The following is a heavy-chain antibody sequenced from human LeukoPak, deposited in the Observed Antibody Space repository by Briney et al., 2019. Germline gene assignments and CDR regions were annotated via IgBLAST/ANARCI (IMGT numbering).Heavy chain of an antibody. CDR1: GGSISSYY. Sequence: KPSETLSLTCTVSGGSISSYYWSWIRQHPGKGLEWIGYIYYSGSTYYNPSLKSRVTISVDTSKNQFSLKVTSVTAADTAVYYCARGGDYGDRNTFDYWGQGTLVTVSS. D-gene: IGHD4-17*01. V-gene: IGHV4-59*12. CDR3: ARGGDYGDRNTFDY. J-gene: IGHJ4*02. CDR2: IYYSGST.